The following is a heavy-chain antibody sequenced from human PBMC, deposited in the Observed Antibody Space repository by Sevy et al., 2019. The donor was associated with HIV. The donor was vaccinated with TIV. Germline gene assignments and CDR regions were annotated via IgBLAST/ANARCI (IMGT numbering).Heavy chain of an antibody. J-gene: IGHJ6*02. V-gene: IGHV1-2*02. CDR2: INPKSGAT. Sequence: ASVKVSCKASGYSFSDSGYYVHWVRQAPGQGLEWMGWINPKSGATEYAQKFQGRVTMTRDTSVSTANMELTRLTSDDTAVYYCARESYDCWTGPVDYDYGMDVWGQGTTVTVSS. CDR3: ARESYDCWTGPVDYDYGMDV. CDR1: GYSFSDSGYY. D-gene: IGHD3-3*01.